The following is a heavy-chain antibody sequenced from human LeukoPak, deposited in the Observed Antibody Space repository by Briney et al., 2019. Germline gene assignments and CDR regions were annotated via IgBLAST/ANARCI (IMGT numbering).Heavy chain of an antibody. Sequence: QPGGSLRLSCAASGFTFSSYAMSWVRQAPGKGLEWVSAIGGSGGSTYYADSVKGRFTISRDNSKNTLYLQMNSLRAEDTAVYYCATKGTVAGPNNWFDPWGQGTLVTVSS. CDR3: ATKGTVAGPNNWFDP. J-gene: IGHJ5*02. V-gene: IGHV3-23*01. D-gene: IGHD6-19*01. CDR1: GFTFSSYA. CDR2: IGGSGGST.